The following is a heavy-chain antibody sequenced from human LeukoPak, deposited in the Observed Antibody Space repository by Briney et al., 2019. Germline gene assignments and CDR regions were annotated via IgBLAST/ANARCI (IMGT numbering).Heavy chain of an antibody. V-gene: IGHV3-74*01. CDR3: AGGGSTWLEY. CDR1: GFTFSSYW. D-gene: IGHD6-13*01. Sequence: GGSLRLSCAASGFTFSSYWMHWVRQDPGKGLVWVSRITSDGSSTSHADSVKGRFTTSRDNAKNTLYLQMNSLRAEDTAVYYCAGGGSTWLEYWGQGSLVTVSS. J-gene: IGHJ4*02. CDR2: ITSDGSST.